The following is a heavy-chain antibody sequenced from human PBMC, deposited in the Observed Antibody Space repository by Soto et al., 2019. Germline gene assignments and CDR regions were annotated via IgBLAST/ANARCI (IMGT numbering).Heavy chain of an antibody. CDR2: ISSGSSYI. CDR3: ARQPCSSPSCSPTYFAP. V-gene: IGHV3-21*01. D-gene: IGHD2-2*01. J-gene: IGHJ5*02. CDR1: GFTFSKYS. Sequence: EVQLVESGGGLVKPGGSLRLSCVASGFTFSKYSMNWVRQAPDKGLEWVSAISSGSSYIYYADSVKGRFTISRDNAENSLYLQMNSPRTEHTTIYYCARQPCSSPSCSPTYFAPWGQGPLVHVSS.